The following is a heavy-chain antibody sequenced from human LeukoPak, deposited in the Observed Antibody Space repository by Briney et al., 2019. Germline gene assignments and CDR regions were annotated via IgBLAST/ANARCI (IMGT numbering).Heavy chain of an antibody. V-gene: IGHV3-7*01. Sequence: PGGSLRLSCAVSGFSFTNFWMSWVRQAPGRGLEWVANIHPEGNEKYHVESVKGRFTISRDNTKNLLFLQMNGLRVEDTAVYYCARDRYCSSTSCYTDYWGQGTLVTVSS. CDR3: ARDRYCSSTSCYTDY. D-gene: IGHD2-2*02. J-gene: IGHJ4*02. CDR2: IHPEGNEK. CDR1: GFSFTNFW.